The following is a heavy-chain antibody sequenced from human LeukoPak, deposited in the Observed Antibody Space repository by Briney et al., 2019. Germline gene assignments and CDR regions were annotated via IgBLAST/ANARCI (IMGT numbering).Heavy chain of an antibody. D-gene: IGHD2-2*01. J-gene: IGHJ6*02. CDR2: ISGSGGST. V-gene: IGHV3-23*01. CDR3: ARDAAVVVPAAVPYGMDV. CDR1: GFTFSSYA. Sequence: GGSLRLSCAASGFTFSSYAMSWVRQAPGKGLEWVSAISGSGGSTYYADSVKGRFTISRDNSKNTLYLQMNSLRAEDTAVYYCARDAAVVVPAAVPYGMDVWGQGTTVTVSS.